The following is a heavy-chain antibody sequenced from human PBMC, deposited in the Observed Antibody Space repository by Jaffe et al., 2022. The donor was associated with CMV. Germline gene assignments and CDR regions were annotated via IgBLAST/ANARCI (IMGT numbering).Heavy chain of an antibody. CDR2: MYVSGST. Sequence: QVQLQESGPGLVKSSETLSLRCTVSGGSISGYYWSWIRQPPGKGLEWIGFMYVSGSTNYNPSLKSRVTISADTSKNQFSLKVNSVTAADTAVYYCARLQVAGIGNWFDPWGQGILVTVSS. CDR3: ARLQVAGIGNWFDP. CDR1: GGSISGYY. V-gene: IGHV4-59*08. D-gene: IGHD6-19*01. J-gene: IGHJ5*02.